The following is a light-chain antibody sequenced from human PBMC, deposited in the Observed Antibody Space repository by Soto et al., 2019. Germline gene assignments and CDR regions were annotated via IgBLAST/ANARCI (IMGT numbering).Light chain of an antibody. J-gene: IGLJ2*01. Sequence: QSALAQPASVSGSPGQSITISCTGTSSDIDAYNFVSWYQQHPGKAPKLIIYDVSNRPSGVSHRFSGSKSGEMASLTISGLLPEDEADYYCSSDTNSSPVFGGGTKVTVL. V-gene: IGLV2-14*03. CDR3: SSDTNSSPV. CDR2: DVS. CDR1: SSDIDAYNF.